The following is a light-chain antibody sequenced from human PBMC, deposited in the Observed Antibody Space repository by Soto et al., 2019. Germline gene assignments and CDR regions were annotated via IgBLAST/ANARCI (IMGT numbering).Light chain of an antibody. CDR1: LSVTSK. CDR2: DAS. CDR3: QHYNDWPLT. V-gene: IGKV3D-15*01. Sequence: EIVMTQSPATLSVSPGERATLSCRASLSVTSKLAWYQQKPGQAPRLLIYDASTRATGIPARFTGSGSGTEFTLIISSLQSEDFAVYYCQHYNDWPLTFGGGTKVEIK. J-gene: IGKJ4*01.